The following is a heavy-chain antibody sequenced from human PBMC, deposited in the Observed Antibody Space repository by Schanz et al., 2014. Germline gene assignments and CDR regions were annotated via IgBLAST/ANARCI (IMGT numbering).Heavy chain of an antibody. V-gene: IGHV3-66*01. J-gene: IGHJ4*02. CDR1: GFTFSAHA. Sequence: EVLLVDSGGGLVQPGGSLRLSCGASGFTFSAHAMSWVRQAPGKGLEPVSVTYLGGNTDYADSVKGRFTISRDDSKNTLHLQMNSLRSEDTAIYFCARDQASTHWGQGTPVTVSS. CDR2: TYLGGNT. CDR3: ARDQASTH.